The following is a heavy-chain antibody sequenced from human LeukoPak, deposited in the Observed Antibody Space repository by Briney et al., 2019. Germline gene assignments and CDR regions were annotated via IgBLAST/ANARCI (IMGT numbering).Heavy chain of an antibody. CDR2: INTNTGNP. Sequence: ASVKVSCKASGYTFTSYAMNWVRQAPGQGLEWMGWINTNTGNPTYAQCFTGRFVFSLDTSVSTAYLQISSLKAEDTALYYCARGPRLRYFDWLLSMTFDYWGQGTLVTVSS. CDR1: GYTFTSYA. D-gene: IGHD3-9*01. J-gene: IGHJ4*02. V-gene: IGHV7-4-1*02. CDR3: ARGPRLRYFDWLLSMTFDY.